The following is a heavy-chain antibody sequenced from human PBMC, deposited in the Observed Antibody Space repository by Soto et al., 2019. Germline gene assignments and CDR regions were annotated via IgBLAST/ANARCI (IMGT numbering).Heavy chain of an antibody. CDR1: GFTFSSYS. CDR3: ARRSAYYYGSGSYFPRSSWFDP. Sequence: GGSLRLSCAASGFTFSSYSMNWVRQAPGKGLEWVSSISSSSSYIYYADSVKGRFTISRDNAKNSLYLQMNSLRAEDTAVYYCARRSAYYYGSGSYFPRSSWFDPWGQGTLVTVSS. V-gene: IGHV3-21*01. J-gene: IGHJ5*02. CDR2: ISSSSSYI. D-gene: IGHD3-10*01.